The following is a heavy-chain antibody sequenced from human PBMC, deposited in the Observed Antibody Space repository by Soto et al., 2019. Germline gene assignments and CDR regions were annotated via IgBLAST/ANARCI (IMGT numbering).Heavy chain of an antibody. Sequence: SETLSLTCTVSGGFISSSSFYWGWIRQPPSEGLEWIGNIYYDGSTDYNPSLKSRVTISIDKSKNQFSLKLSSVTAADTAVYYCARHFPNYDILTGYYRYYFDYWGQGALVTVSS. V-gene: IGHV4-39*01. CDR1: GGFISSSSFY. D-gene: IGHD3-9*01. CDR3: ARHFPNYDILTGYYRYYFDY. J-gene: IGHJ4*02. CDR2: IYYDGST.